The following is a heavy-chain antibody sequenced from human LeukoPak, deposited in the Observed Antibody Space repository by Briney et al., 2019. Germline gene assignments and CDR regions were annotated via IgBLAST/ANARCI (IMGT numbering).Heavy chain of an antibody. J-gene: IGHJ4*02. CDR2: IYHSGST. V-gene: IGHV4-30-2*01. D-gene: IGHD4-23*01. CDR3: ARGLRWPYYFDY. Sequence: PSETLSLTCAVSGGSISSGGYSWSWIRQPPGKGLEWIGYIYHSGSTYYNPSLKSRVTISVDRSKNQFSLKLSSVTAADTAVYYCARGLRWPYYFDYWGQGTLVTVSS. CDR1: GGSISSGGYS.